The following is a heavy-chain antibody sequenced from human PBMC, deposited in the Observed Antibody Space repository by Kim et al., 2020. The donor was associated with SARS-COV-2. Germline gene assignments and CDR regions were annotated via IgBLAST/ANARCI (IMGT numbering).Heavy chain of an antibody. CDR1: GGSFSGYY. D-gene: IGHD6-6*01. J-gene: IGHJ4*02. Sequence: SETLSLTCAVYGGSFSGYYWSWIRQHPGKGLEWIGYIHYSGSTYFNPSLKSRVTISVDTSKNQFSLKLSSVTAADTAVYYCARVEGIAARLVFDYWGQGTLVTVSS. CDR3: ARVEGIAARLVFDY. CDR2: IHYSGST. V-gene: IGHV4-31*11.